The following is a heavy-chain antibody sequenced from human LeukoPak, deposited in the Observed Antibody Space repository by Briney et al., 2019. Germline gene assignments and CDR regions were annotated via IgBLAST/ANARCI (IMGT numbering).Heavy chain of an antibody. CDR2: ISSSGGST. CDR3: AKPFDRLRFLEWFDY. CDR1: GFTFSSYA. J-gene: IGHJ4*02. Sequence: GGSLRLSCAASGFTFSSYAMNWVRQAPGKGLEWVSAISSSGGSTYYADSVKGRFTISRDNSKTTLYLQMNSLRAEDTAVYYCAKPFDRLRFLEWFDYWGQGTLVTVSS. V-gene: IGHV3-23*01. D-gene: IGHD3-3*01.